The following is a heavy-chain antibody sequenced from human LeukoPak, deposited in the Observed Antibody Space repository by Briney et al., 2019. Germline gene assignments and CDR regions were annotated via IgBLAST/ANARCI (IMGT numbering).Heavy chain of an antibody. CDR2: INWNSGNI. V-gene: IGHV3-9*01. CDR3: ANLVVTEHDAFDI. D-gene: IGHD2-21*02. CDR1: GFTFDDYA. Sequence: GGSLRLSCAASGFTFDDYAMHWVRQAPGKGLEWVSGINWNSGNIGYADSVKGRFTISRDNSKNTLYLQMNSLRAEDTAVYYCANLVVTEHDAFDIWGQGTMVTVSS. J-gene: IGHJ3*02.